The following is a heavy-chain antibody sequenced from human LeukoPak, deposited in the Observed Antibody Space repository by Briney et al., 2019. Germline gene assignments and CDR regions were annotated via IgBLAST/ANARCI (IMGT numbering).Heavy chain of an antibody. CDR3: ARDGFRGATDY. J-gene: IGHJ4*02. CDR1: GYTFNSYS. Sequence: ASVKVSCKASGYTFNSYSISWVRQAPGQGLEWIGWINAYNGNTKYTQDFQGRVTMTTDTSTSTAYMELRSLRSDDTAVYYCARDGFRGATDYWGQGTLVTVSS. V-gene: IGHV1-18*01. D-gene: IGHD1-26*01. CDR2: INAYNGNT.